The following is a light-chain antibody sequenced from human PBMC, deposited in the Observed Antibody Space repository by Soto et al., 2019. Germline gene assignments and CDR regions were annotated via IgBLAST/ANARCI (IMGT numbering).Light chain of an antibody. V-gene: IGKV3-15*01. CDR3: QQYNNWPGT. Sequence: EIVMTQSPATLSVSPGERATLSCRASQSVSSNLAWYQQKPGQAPRLLIYGASTRATSIPARFSGSGSGTDFTLTISSLQSEDFAVYYCQQYNNWPGTFGQGTKVEIK. J-gene: IGKJ1*01. CDR2: GAS. CDR1: QSVSSN.